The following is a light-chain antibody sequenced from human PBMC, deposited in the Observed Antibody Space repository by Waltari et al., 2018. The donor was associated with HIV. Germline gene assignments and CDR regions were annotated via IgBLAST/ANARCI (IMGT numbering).Light chain of an antibody. CDR2: DAS. Sequence: EIVLTQSPGTLSLSPGESVTLSCRASQSVSRSYLAWYQQKPGQAPRLLIYDASSRATGIPDRFSGSGSGTDFTLTISRLEPEDFAVYYCHQYDSSSWTFGQGTKVEIK. CDR3: HQYDSSSWT. J-gene: IGKJ1*01. V-gene: IGKV3-20*01. CDR1: QSVSRSY.